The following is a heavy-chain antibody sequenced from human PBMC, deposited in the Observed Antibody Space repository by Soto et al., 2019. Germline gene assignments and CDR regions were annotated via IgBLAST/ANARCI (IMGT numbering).Heavy chain of an antibody. D-gene: IGHD3-22*01. J-gene: IGHJ6*02. CDR1: GYSFTDYY. CDR2: IDPNSGDT. Sequence: XSVKVSCQASGYSFTDYYMHWVRQAPGQGLEWMGWIDPNSGDTYSPQKFQGKVTMTRDTSFSTAYMEVTRLRSDDTAVYFCARGPPTYDSNTFYYYYYYGMDVWGHGTTVTISS. CDR3: ARGPPTYDSNTFYYYYYYGMDV. V-gene: IGHV1-2*02.